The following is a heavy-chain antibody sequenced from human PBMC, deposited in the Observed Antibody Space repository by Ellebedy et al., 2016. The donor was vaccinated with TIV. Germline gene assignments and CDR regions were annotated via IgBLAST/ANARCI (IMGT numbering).Heavy chain of an antibody. CDR3: ARDSGWQFPLHYFDY. V-gene: IGHV3-30*04. CDR2: ISYDGRNK. CDR1: GFTFNSHP. D-gene: IGHD2-15*01. J-gene: IGHJ4*02. Sequence: GGSLRLXXVASGFTFNSHPLHWVRQAPGKGLEWVASISYDGRNKFYADSVKGRFTISRDNSKSSFFLQMNRLRAGDTAVYYCARDSGWQFPLHYFDYWGQGTLVTVSS.